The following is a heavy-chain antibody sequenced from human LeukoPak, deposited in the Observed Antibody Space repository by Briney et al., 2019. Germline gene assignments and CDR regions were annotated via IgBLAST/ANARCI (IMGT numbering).Heavy chain of an antibody. Sequence: QSGGSLRLSCAVLGFTFSNYEMNWVRQAPGKGLEWVAYIFSGGSIIYYADSVKGRFTISRDNAKNSLYLQMNSLRAEDTAVYYCARQRITVAVGGDFDYWGQGTLVTVSS. CDR3: ARQRITVAVGGDFDY. CDR1: GFTFSNYE. J-gene: IGHJ4*02. CDR2: IFSGGSII. V-gene: IGHV3-48*03. D-gene: IGHD6-19*01.